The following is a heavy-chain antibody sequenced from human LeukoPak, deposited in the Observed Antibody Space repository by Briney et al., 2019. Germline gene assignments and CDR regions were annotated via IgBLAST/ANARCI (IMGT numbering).Heavy chain of an antibody. CDR2: ISWNSGSI. D-gene: IGHD3-22*01. J-gene: IGHJ4*02. CDR1: GFTFDDYA. V-gene: IGHV3-9*01. Sequence: GGSLRLSCAASGFTFDDYAMPWVRQAPGKGLEWVSGISWNSGSIGYADSVKGRFTISRDNAKNSLYLQMNSLRAEDTAVYYCARDYSRRLDYFDYWGQGTLVTVSS. CDR3: ARDYSRRLDYFDY.